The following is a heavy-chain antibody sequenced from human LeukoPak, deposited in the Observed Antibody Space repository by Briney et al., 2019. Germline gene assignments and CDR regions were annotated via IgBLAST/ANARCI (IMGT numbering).Heavy chain of an antibody. CDR3: ARGNIVVVPAATYYYYGMDV. CDR1: GGSISSYY. Sequence: SETLSLTRTVSGGSISSYYWSWIRQPPGKGLEWIGYIYYSGSTNYNPSLKSRVTISVDTSKNQFSLKLSSVTAADTAVYYCARGNIVVVPAATYYYYGMDVWGQGTTVTVSS. J-gene: IGHJ6*02. V-gene: IGHV4-59*01. D-gene: IGHD2-2*01. CDR2: IYYSGST.